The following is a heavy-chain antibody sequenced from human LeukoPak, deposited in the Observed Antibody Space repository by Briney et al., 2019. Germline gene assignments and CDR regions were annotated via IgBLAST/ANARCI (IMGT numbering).Heavy chain of an antibody. CDR1: GFTFSSYA. Sequence: GGSLRLSCAASGFTFSSYAMSWVRQAPGEGLEWVSAISGSAGSTYYADSVKGRFTISRDNSKNTLYLQMNSLRAEDTAVYYCAKSIYDLGGYYYYMDVWGKGTTVTVSS. CDR2: ISGSAGST. V-gene: IGHV3-23*01. CDR3: AKSIYDLGGYYYYMDV. D-gene: IGHD3-3*01. J-gene: IGHJ6*03.